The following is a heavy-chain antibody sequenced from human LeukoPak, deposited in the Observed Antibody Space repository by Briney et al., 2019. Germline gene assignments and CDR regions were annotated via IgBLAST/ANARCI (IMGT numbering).Heavy chain of an antibody. V-gene: IGHV3-48*02. CDR3: AREGMSA. J-gene: IGHJ5*02. CDR2: IDNSGRTT. CDR1: GFTFSSYG. Sequence: PGGSLRLSCAASGFTFSSYGMHWVRQAPGKGLEWLAYIDNSGRTTYYADSVKGRFIISRDNAKNSLFLQMNRLIDDDRAVYYCAREGMSAWGQGTLVTVSS.